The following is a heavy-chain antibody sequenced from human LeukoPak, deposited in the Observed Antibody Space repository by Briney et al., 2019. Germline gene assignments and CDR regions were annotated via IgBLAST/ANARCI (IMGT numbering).Heavy chain of an antibody. Sequence: ASVKLSCKSSGYTFTSYYMHWVRQAPGQGLEWMGIINASGGSTSYAQKFQGRVNMTRDMSTSTVYMELSSLRSEVTAVYYCARDGSGYYDTSGYRNWGQGTLVTVSS. CDR2: INASGGST. V-gene: IGHV1-46*01. J-gene: IGHJ4*02. D-gene: IGHD3-22*01. CDR1: GYTFTSYY. CDR3: ARDGSGYYDTSGYRN.